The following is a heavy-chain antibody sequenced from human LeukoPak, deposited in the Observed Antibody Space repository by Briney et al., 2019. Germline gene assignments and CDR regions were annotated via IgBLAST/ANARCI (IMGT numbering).Heavy chain of an antibody. CDR2: INPNSGGT. CDR3: ARDARFPMYYYDSSGYNWFDP. J-gene: IGHJ5*02. D-gene: IGHD3-22*01. V-gene: IGHV1-2*02. CDR1: GYTFTGYY. Sequence: ASVKVSCKASGYTFTGYYMHWVRQAPGQGLEWMGWINPNSGGTNYAQKFQGRVTMTRDTSISTAYMELSRLRSDDTAVYYCARDARFPMYYYDSSGYNWFDPWGQGTLVTVSS.